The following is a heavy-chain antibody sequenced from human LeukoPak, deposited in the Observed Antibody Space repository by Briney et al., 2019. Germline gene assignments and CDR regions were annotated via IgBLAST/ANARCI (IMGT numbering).Heavy chain of an antibody. CDR2: IDTKTGNP. Sequence: ASVKVSCKVSGYTFSSCAINWVRQAPGQGLEYVGWIDTKTGNPTYAQGFTGRFVFSLDTSVSTAYLQISSLKAEDTAVYYCAIHPSDSSGYFSYWGQGALVTVSS. J-gene: IGHJ4*02. D-gene: IGHD3-22*01. CDR1: GYTFSSCA. CDR3: AIHPSDSSGYFSY. V-gene: IGHV7-4-1*02.